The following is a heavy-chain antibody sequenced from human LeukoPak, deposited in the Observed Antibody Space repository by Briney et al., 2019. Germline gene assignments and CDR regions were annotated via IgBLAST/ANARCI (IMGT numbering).Heavy chain of an antibody. V-gene: IGHV4-59*12. D-gene: IGHD6-13*01. CDR3: ARGIAAAGPPGY. CDR1: GGSISSYY. Sequence: MASETLSLTCTVSGGSISSYYWSWIRQPPGKGLEWIGYIYYSGSTNYNPSLKSRVTISVDTSKNQFSLKLSSVTAADTAVYYCARGIAAAGPPGYWGQGTLVTVSS. CDR2: IYYSGST. J-gene: IGHJ4*02.